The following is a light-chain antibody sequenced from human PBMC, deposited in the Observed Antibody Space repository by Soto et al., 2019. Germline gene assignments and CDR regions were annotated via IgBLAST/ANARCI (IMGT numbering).Light chain of an antibody. V-gene: IGKV3-15*01. J-gene: IGKJ4*01. CDR2: GAS. CDR1: QSVSSN. CDR3: QQYNNWPPLT. Sequence: EIVITQSPGTLSVSPGERATLSCRASQSVSSNLAWYQQKPGQAPRLLIYGASTRATGIPARFGGSGSGTEFTLTISSLQSEDFAVYYCQQYNNWPPLTFGGGTKVEIK.